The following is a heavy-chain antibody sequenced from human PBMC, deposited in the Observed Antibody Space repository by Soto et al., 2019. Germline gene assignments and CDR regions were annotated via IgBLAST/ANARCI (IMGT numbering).Heavy chain of an antibody. Sequence: QVQLVQSGAEVKKPGSSVKVSCKASGGTFSSYAISWVRQAPGQGLEWMGGIIPIFGTANYAQKFQGRVTITADESTSIAYMELSSLRSEDTAVYYCARDHCSGGSCYPYYYYGMDVWGQGTTVTVSS. CDR3: ARDHCSGGSCYPYYYYGMDV. CDR1: GGTFSSYA. D-gene: IGHD2-15*01. CDR2: IIPIFGTA. V-gene: IGHV1-69*01. J-gene: IGHJ6*02.